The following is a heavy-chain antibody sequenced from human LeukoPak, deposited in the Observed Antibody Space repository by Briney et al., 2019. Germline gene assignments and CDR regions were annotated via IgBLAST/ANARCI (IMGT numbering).Heavy chain of an antibody. CDR1: GYTFTSYD. CDR2: MNPNSGDT. Sequence: VASVKVSCKASGYTFTSYDINWVRQAPGQGLGWMGWMNPNSGDTGYAQKFQGRVTMTRNTSISTAYMELSSLRSEDTAVYYCARGISSTFGYYYYGMDVWGQGTTVTVSS. V-gene: IGHV1-8*01. D-gene: IGHD2-2*01. J-gene: IGHJ6*02. CDR3: ARGISSTFGYYYYGMDV.